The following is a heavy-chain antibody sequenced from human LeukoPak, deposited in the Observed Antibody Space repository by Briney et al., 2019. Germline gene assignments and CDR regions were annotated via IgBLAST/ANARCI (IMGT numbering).Heavy chain of an antibody. Sequence: SETLPLTCTVSGASISYYYWNWIRQSPGKGLEWMGSAYYSGSTNCNPSLKSRVTISVDTSKNQFSLKLSSVTAADTAVYYCASRSGRNYRGMDVWGQGTTVTVSS. CDR1: GASISYYY. CDR3: ASRSGRNYRGMDV. D-gene: IGHD3-10*01. V-gene: IGHV4-59*01. J-gene: IGHJ6*02. CDR2: AYYSGST.